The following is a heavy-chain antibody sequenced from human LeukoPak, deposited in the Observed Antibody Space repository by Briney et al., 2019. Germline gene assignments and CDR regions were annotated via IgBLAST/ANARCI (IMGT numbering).Heavy chain of an antibody. CDR1: GFTFDDYA. CDR3: AKDNRPAIAAAGTGAFDI. V-gene: IGHV3-9*01. D-gene: IGHD6-13*01. CDR2: ISWNSGSI. Sequence: PGGSLRLSCAASGFTFDDYAMHWVRQAPGKGLEWVSGISWNSGSIGYADSVKGRFTISRDNAKNSLYLQMNSLRAEDTALYCCAKDNRPAIAAAGTGAFDIWGQGTMVTVSS. J-gene: IGHJ3*02.